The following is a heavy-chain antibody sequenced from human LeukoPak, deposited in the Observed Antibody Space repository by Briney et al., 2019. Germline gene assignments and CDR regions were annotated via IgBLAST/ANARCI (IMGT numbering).Heavy chain of an antibody. Sequence: ASVKVSCKASGYTFTGYYMHWVRQAPGQGLQWMGCIGALSTGTNYAQRLQGRVTMTKDTSTNTAYMELRSLTSDDTAVYFCAREQDYYDSRGVYFNYGLDVWGQGTTVTVSS. CDR3: AREQDYYDSRGVYFNYGLDV. CDR1: GYTFTGYY. CDR2: IGALSTGT. D-gene: IGHD3-22*01. J-gene: IGHJ6*02. V-gene: IGHV1-18*04.